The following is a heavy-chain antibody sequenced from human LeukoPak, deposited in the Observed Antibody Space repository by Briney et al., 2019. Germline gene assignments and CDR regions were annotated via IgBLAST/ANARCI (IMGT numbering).Heavy chain of an antibody. J-gene: IGHJ6*01. D-gene: IGHD6-13*01. CDR2: IIVSGSSS. Sequence: PGGSLRLSCAASGVTFSSYAMGWARQAPGKGLEWVSAIIVSGSSSYSADSVQGGFTISRDNSKKTLYLPMNSLRGEGTAVYYCAKAVAAGGYHLYGMDVWGQGTTVSVSS. CDR1: GVTFSSYA. V-gene: IGHV3-23*01. CDR3: AKAVAAGGYHLYGMDV.